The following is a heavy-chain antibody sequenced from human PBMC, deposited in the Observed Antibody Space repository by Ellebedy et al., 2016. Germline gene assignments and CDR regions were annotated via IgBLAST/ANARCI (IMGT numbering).Heavy chain of an antibody. CDR2: TFYTSKWNN. Sequence: SQTLSLTCAISGDSVSSNSGVWNWIRQSPSRGLEWLGRTFYTSKWNNDYAVSVKSRITINPDTSKNQFSLLLSSVSPEDTAVYYCARGYLKSGFDYWGQGILVTVSS. D-gene: IGHD3-3*01. CDR3: ARGYLKSGFDY. J-gene: IGHJ4*02. CDR1: GDSVSSNSGV. V-gene: IGHV6-1*01.